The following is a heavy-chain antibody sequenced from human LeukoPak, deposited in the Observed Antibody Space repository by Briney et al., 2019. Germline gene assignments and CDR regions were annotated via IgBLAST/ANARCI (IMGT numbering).Heavy chain of an antibody. Sequence: SQTLSLTCAISGDIVSSNRAAWHWLRQSPSRGLEWLGRTYYRSQWYVDYASSVKSRIILTPDTSKNQFSLQLNSVTPEDTAVYYCAREGWWFDFWGQGTLVTVFS. J-gene: IGHJ4*02. CDR3: AREGWWFDF. D-gene: IGHD2-15*01. CDR1: GDIVSSNRAA. V-gene: IGHV6-1*01. CDR2: TYYRSQWYV.